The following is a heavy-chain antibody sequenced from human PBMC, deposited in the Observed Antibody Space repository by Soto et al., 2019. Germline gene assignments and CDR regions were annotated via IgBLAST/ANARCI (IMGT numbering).Heavy chain of an antibody. D-gene: IGHD2-15*01. J-gene: IGHJ4*02. Sequence: QVQLQELGPGLVKPSETLSLTCTVSGGSISSYYCSWIRQPPGKGLEWIGYIYYSGSANYNPSLKSRVTISVDTSKNQFSLKLSSVTAADTAVYYCARAGAATLSDYWGQGTLVTVSS. CDR2: IYYSGSA. CDR1: GGSISSYY. V-gene: IGHV4-59*01. CDR3: ARAGAATLSDY.